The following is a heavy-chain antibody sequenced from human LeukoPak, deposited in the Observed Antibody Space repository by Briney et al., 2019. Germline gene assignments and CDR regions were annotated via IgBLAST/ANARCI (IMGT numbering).Heavy chain of an antibody. CDR3: ARVHSTGPAAGSFDY. CDR2: ISSSSSYI. J-gene: IGHJ4*02. D-gene: IGHD6-13*01. CDR1: GFTFTDYY. V-gene: IGHV3-11*06. Sequence: GGSLRLSCAASGFTFTDYYMSWIRQAPGKGLEWLSYISSSSSYIYYADSVKGRFTISRDNAKNSLYLQMNSLRAEDTAVYYCARVHSTGPAAGSFDYWGQGTLVTVSS.